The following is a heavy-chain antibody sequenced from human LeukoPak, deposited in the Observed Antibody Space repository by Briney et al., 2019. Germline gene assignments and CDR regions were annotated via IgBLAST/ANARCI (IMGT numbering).Heavy chain of an antibody. D-gene: IGHD3-9*01. J-gene: IGHJ3*02. Sequence: ASVKVSCKASGYTFHSYGISWVRQAPGQPLEWTGWISAYKGNTNYPQKLQGRVTMTTDTSTSTAYMELRSLRSDDPAVYYCARAPWGLRYFDWLSPENDAFDIWGQGTMVTVSS. V-gene: IGHV1-18*01. CDR3: ARAPWGLRYFDWLSPENDAFDI. CDR1: GYTFHSYG. CDR2: ISAYKGNT.